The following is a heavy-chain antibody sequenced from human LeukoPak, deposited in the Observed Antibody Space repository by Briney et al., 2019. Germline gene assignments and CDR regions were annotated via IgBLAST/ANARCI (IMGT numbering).Heavy chain of an antibody. CDR3: AVYSGSYNAFDI. V-gene: IGHV3-48*01. Sequence: GGSLRLSCAASGFTFSSYSMNWVRQAPGKGLEWVSYISSSSSTIYYADSVKGRFTISRDNAKNSLYLQMNSLRAEDAAVYYCAVYSGSYNAFDIWGQGTMVTVSS. CDR2: ISSSSSTI. D-gene: IGHD1-26*01. CDR1: GFTFSSYS. J-gene: IGHJ3*02.